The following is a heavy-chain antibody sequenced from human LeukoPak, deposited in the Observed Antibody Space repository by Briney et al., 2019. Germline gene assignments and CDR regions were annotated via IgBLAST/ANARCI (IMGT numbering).Heavy chain of an antibody. V-gene: IGHV1-46*01. Sequence: ASVKVSCKASGYTFTSYYMHWVRQAPGQGLEWMGIISPSGGSTSYAQKFQGRVTMTRDTSTSTVYMELSSLRSEDTAVYYCARGYYDILTGYYLEASFDYWGQGTLVTVSS. CDR3: ARGYYDILTGYYLEASFDY. J-gene: IGHJ4*02. D-gene: IGHD3-9*01. CDR2: ISPSGGST. CDR1: GYTFTSYY.